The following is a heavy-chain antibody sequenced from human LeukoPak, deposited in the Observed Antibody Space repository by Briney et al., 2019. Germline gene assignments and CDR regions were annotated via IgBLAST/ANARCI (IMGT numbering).Heavy chain of an antibody. V-gene: IGHV1-69*13. J-gene: IGHJ5*02. CDR2: IIPIFGTA. D-gene: IGHD2-2*01. CDR1: GGTFSSYA. Sequence: SVMVSCMASGGTFSSYAISWVRQAPGQGLEWMGGIIPIFGTANYAQKFQGRVTITADESTSTAYMELSSLRSEDTAVYYCARAGGYCSSTSCYLDWFDPWGQGTLVTVSS. CDR3: ARAGGYCSSTSCYLDWFDP.